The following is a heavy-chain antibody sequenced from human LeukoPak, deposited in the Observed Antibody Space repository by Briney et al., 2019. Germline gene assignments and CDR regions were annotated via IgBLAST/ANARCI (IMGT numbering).Heavy chain of an antibody. CDR3: ASMEYYYDSSGYYSPWGMDV. CDR2: INHSGST. V-gene: IGHV4-31*03. J-gene: IGHJ6*02. Sequence: SETLSLTCTVSGGSISSGGYYWSWLRQHPGKGLEWIGEINHSGSTNYNPSLKSRVTISVDTSKNQFSLKLSSVTAADTAVYYCASMEYYYDSSGYYSPWGMDVWGQGTTVTVSS. D-gene: IGHD3-22*01. CDR1: GGSISSGGYY.